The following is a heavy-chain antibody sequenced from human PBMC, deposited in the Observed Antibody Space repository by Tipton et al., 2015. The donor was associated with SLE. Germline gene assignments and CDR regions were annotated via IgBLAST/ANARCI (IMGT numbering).Heavy chain of an antibody. J-gene: IGHJ4*02. CDR3: ARVQWLPRGYFDY. D-gene: IGHD6-19*01. Sequence: TLSLTCAVYGGSFSGYYWSWIRQPPGKGLEWIGEINHSGSTNYNPSLKSRVTISVDTSKNQFSLKLSSVTAADTAVYYCARVQWLPRGYFDYWGQGTLVTVSS. CDR1: GGSFSGYY. V-gene: IGHV4-34*01. CDR2: INHSGST.